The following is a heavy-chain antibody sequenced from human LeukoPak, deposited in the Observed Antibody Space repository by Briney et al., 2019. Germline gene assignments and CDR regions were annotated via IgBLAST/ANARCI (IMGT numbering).Heavy chain of an antibody. V-gene: IGHV3-33*01. Sequence: GGSLRLSCAASGFTFSSYGMHWVRQAPGKGLEWVAVIWYDGSNKYYADSVKGRFTISRGNSKNTLYLQMNSLRAEDTAVYYCARDRHYDFWSGEAEFDYWGQGTLVTVSS. CDR3: ARDRHYDFWSGEAEFDY. CDR1: GFTFSSYG. J-gene: IGHJ4*02. D-gene: IGHD3-3*01. CDR2: IWYDGSNK.